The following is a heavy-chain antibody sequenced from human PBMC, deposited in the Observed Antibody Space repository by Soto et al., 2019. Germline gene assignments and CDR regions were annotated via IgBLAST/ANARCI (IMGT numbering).Heavy chain of an antibody. CDR1: GASISRGHYY. D-gene: IGHD5-12*01. V-gene: IGHV4-31*02. Sequence: QVQLQESGPGLVKPSQTLSLTCSVSGASISRGHYYWSWIRQLPGKGLEWIGYIYTSGSTFYNPSLKSRVTISIDTSKNRFSLNLTSVTAADTALYYCASEVVAITNFIDYWGQGTLVTVSS. J-gene: IGHJ4*02. CDR2: IYTSGST. CDR3: ASEVVAITNFIDY.